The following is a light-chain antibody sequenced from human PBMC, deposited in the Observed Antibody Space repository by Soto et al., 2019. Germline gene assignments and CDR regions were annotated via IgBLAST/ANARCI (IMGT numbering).Light chain of an antibody. CDR2: AAS. J-gene: IGKJ1*01. CDR1: QSISSY. CDR3: QQRYSTLPWT. Sequence: DIQMTQSPSSLSASVGDRVTITCRASQSISSYLSSYQQKPGRAAQLLIDAASSLQSGVTSRCSSSGAGTDFSLTSSSLQHEDVATDYCQQRYSTLPWTFGQGTKVDIK. V-gene: IGKV1-39*01.